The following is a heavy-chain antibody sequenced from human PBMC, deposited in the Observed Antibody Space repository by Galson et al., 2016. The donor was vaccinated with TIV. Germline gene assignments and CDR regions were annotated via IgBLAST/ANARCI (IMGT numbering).Heavy chain of an antibody. J-gene: IGHJ4*02. Sequence: SVKVSCKASGGTFRTNAISWVRQAPGQGLEWIGGIFAIFGIANYAQKFQGRVTITADESTSTAYMELSSLRSEDTAVYYCARNRGYSVTGDFDFWGQGTLVTVSS. CDR3: ARNRGYSVTGDFDF. CDR1: GGTFRTNA. CDR2: IFAIFGIA. V-gene: IGHV1-69*13. D-gene: IGHD5/OR15-5a*01.